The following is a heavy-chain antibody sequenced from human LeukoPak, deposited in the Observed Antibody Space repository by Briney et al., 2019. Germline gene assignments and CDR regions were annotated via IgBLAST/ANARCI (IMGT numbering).Heavy chain of an antibody. Sequence: LTGGSLRLSCAASGFTFSSPWMHWVRQAPGKGLVWVSRINSDGSATAYADSVKGRFTISRDNAENTLYLQMNSLRAEDTAVYYCANQREDYYDSSGSTDYWGQGTLVTVSS. CDR2: INSDGSAT. CDR3: ANQREDYYDSSGSTDY. V-gene: IGHV3-74*01. D-gene: IGHD3-22*01. J-gene: IGHJ4*02. CDR1: GFTFSSPW.